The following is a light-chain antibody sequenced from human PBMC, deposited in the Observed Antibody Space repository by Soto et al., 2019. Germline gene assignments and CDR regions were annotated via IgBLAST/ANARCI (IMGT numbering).Light chain of an antibody. CDR3: SSTDSSGDNWV. Sequence: SYELTQSPSVSVFPGQTARITCSGDALPKRYAYWYQQKSGQAPVLVIYEDKKRSAGIPERFSGSSSGTKATLTISGAQVEDEGDYYCSSTDSSGDNWVFGGGTKLTVL. CDR2: EDK. CDR1: ALPKRY. J-gene: IGLJ3*02. V-gene: IGLV3-10*01.